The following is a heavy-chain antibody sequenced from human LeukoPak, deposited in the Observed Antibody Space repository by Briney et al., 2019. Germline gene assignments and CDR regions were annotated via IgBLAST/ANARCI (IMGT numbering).Heavy chain of an antibody. CDR3: ARDVSGVVVAIAS. D-gene: IGHD6-19*01. CDR2: IHYSGST. Sequence: SETLSLTCTVSGDPISSYYWSWIRQPPGKGLEWIGYIHYSGSTNYNPSLKSRVTISIDTSKNQFSLKLSSVTAADTAVYYCARDVSGVVVAIASWGQGIPVTVSS. V-gene: IGHV4-59*01. CDR1: GDPISSYY. J-gene: IGHJ4*02.